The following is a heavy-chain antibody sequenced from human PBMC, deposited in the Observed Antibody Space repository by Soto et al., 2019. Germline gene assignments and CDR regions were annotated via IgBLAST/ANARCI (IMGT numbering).Heavy chain of an antibody. CDR3: ARDDGWNYRYYDTEV. V-gene: IGHV1-69*01. D-gene: IGHD1-7*01. CDR1: GDTFSSYS. CDR2: IIPVFGSA. J-gene: IGHJ6*02. Sequence: QVQLVQSGAEVKKPGSSVKVSCKASGDTFSSYSITWVRQAPGQGLEWMGGIIPVFGSANYAQKFQGRVTITADESTSTAYLELSRLRSQETAVYFCARDDGWNYRYYDTEVWGQGTTVTVSS.